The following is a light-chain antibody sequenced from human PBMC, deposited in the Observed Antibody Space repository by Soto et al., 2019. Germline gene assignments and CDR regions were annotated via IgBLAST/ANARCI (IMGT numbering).Light chain of an antibody. CDR2: DAS. CDR1: QSFSSSY. J-gene: IGKJ1*01. Sequence: ENVLTQSPGTLSLSPGERATLSCRASQSFSSSYLAWYQQKPGQAPRLLIYDASTRATGIPARFSGSGSGSEFTLTISSLQSEDFAFYYCQQFHYWWTFGQGTKVDIK. V-gene: IGKV3-15*01. CDR3: QQFHYWWT.